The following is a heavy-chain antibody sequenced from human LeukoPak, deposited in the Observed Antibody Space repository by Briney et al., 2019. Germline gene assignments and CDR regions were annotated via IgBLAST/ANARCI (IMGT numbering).Heavy chain of an antibody. Sequence: PSETLSLTCSVSGGSISSGNSCWSWIRQSPGKGLEWLGNFYHTGNTQYNPSIQSRLTITADRSQNQFSLRLSSVTAADTAVCYCARSGDYYDSSGEFDYWGEGTRVTVSS. CDR1: GGSISSGNSC. D-gene: IGHD3-22*01. CDR3: ARSGDYYDSSGEFDY. V-gene: IGHV4-30-4*01. J-gene: IGHJ4*02. CDR2: FYHTGNT.